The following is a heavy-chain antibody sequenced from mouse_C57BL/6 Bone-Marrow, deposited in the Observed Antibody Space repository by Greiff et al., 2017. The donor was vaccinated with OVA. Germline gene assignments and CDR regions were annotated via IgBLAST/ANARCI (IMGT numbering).Heavy chain of an antibody. CDR1: GFTFSDYG. CDR3: AREAPTIVTYYFDY. CDR2: ISSGSSTI. Sequence: EVKLVESGGGLVKPGGSLKLSCAASGFTFSDYGMHWVRQAPEKGLEWVAYISSGSSTIYYADTVKGRFTISRDNAKNTLFLQMTSLRSEDTAMYYCAREAPTIVTYYFDYWGQGTTLTVSS. D-gene: IGHD2-5*01. V-gene: IGHV5-17*01. J-gene: IGHJ2*01.